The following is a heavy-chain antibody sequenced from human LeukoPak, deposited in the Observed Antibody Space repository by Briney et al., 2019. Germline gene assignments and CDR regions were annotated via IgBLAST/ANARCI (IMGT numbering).Heavy chain of an antibody. J-gene: IGHJ4*02. Sequence: GGSLKISCKGSGYKFTNYWIGWVRQMPGKGLEWMGIIYPGDSDTRYSPSFQGQVTISADKSISTAYLQWSSLKASDTAMYYCARRSDLSSSWFFDYWGQGTLVTVSS. V-gene: IGHV5-51*01. CDR2: IYPGDSDT. D-gene: IGHD6-13*01. CDR1: GYKFTNYW. CDR3: ARRSDLSSSWFFDY.